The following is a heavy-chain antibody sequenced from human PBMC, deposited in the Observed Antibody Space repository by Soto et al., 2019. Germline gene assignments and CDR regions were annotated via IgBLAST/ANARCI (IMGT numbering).Heavy chain of an antibody. D-gene: IGHD6-13*01. CDR2: ISSSSTI. J-gene: IGHJ6*02. CDR1: GFTFSSYS. Sequence: GGSLRLSCAASGFTFSSYSMNWVRQAPGKGLEWVSYISSSSTIYYADSVKGRFTISRDNAKNSLYLQMNSLRDEDTAVYYCARLINGVAAAGYYYGMDVWGQGTTVTVSS. CDR3: ARLINGVAAAGYYYGMDV. V-gene: IGHV3-48*02.